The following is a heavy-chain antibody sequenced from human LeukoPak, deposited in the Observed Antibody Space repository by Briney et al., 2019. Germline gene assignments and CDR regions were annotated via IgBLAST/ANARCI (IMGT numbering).Heavy chain of an antibody. CDR3: ARSVFPGIAVAGRLDAFDI. CDR1: GGSISSYY. CDR2: IYYSGST. D-gene: IGHD6-19*01. Sequence: SETLSLTCTVSGGSISSYYWSWIRQPPGKGLEWIGYIYYSGSTNYNPSPKSRVTISVDTSKNQFSLKLSSVTAADTAVYYCARSVFPGIAVAGRLDAFDIWGQGTMVTVSS. V-gene: IGHV4-59*08. J-gene: IGHJ3*02.